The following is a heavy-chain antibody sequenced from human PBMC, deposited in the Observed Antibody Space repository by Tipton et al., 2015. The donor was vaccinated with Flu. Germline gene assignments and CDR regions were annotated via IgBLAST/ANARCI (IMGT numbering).Heavy chain of an antibody. J-gene: IGHJ4*02. D-gene: IGHD3-9*01. V-gene: IGHV4-4*07. Sequence: TLSLTCSVSGGSINSYYWSWIRQPAGKGLEWIGRIYIGGRTNYNPSLKSRVTMSVDLFKNQVSLRLSSVTAADTAVYYCARHENYAEILSGPFDYWGQGTLVTVS. CDR2: IYIGGRT. CDR1: GGSINSYY. CDR3: ARHENYAEILSGPFDY.